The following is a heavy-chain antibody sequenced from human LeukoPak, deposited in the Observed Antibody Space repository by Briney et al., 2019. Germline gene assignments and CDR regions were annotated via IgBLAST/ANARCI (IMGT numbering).Heavy chain of an antibody. CDR3: AKAGDTSGHYLIDY. CDR1: GFTFSSYA. Sequence: PGGSLRLSCAASGFTFSSYAMYWVRQAPGKGLEYVSAISSGGSTFYADSVKGRFTISRDNSKNTLHLQMNSLRAEDTAVYYCAKAGDTSGHYLIDYWGQGTLVTVSS. J-gene: IGHJ4*02. D-gene: IGHD3-22*01. CDR2: ISSGGST. V-gene: IGHV3-23*01.